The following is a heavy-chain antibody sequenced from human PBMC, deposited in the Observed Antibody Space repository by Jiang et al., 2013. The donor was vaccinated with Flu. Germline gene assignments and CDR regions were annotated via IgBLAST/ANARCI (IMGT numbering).Heavy chain of an antibody. CDR1: YS. CDR2: INTNTGNP. Sequence: YSMHWVRQAPGQGLEWMGSINTNTGNPTYAQGFTGRFVFSLDTSVSTAYLQISSLKAEDTAVYYCARERSGHSDNWFGPWGQGTLVTVSS. D-gene: IGHD2-21*02. V-gene: IGHV7-4-1*02. CDR3: ARERSGHSDNWFGP. J-gene: IGHJ5*02.